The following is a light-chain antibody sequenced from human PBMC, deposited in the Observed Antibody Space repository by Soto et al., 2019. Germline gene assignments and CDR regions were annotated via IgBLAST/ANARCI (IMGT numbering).Light chain of an antibody. CDR3: SSYAGSNNFVL. Sequence: QSALTQPPSASGSPGQSVTISCTGTSSDVGNYYYVSWYQQHPGKAPKLMIYEVSKRPSGVPDRFSGSKSGNTASLTVSGLQAEDDADYYCSSYAGSNNFVLFGGGTKVTVL. CDR2: EVS. V-gene: IGLV2-8*01. CDR1: SSDVGNYYY. J-gene: IGLJ2*01.